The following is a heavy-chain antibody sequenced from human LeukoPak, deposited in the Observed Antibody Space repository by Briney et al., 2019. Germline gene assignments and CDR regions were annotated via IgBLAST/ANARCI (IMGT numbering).Heavy chain of an antibody. CDR3: ARFGAGVNYYGSGSYYNDY. V-gene: IGHV4-4*02. CDR1: GGSISSSNW. Sequence: SETLSLTCAVSGGSISSSNWWSWVRQPPGQGLEWIGEIYHSGSTNYNPSLKSRVTISVDKSKNQFSLKLSSVTAADTAVYYCARFGAGVNYYGSGSYYNDYWGQGTLVTVSS. CDR2: IYHSGST. D-gene: IGHD3-10*01. J-gene: IGHJ4*02.